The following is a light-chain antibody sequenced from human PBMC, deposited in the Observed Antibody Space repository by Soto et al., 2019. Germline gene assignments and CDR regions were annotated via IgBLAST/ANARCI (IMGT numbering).Light chain of an antibody. CDR1: SSDVGSYNL. J-gene: IGLJ2*01. CDR2: EVN. V-gene: IGLV2-23*02. CDR3: CSFAGSATWI. Sequence: QSALTQPASVSGSPGQSITISCTGTSSDVGSYNLVSWYQRHPGKAPKLMIYEVNKWPSGVSNRFSGSKSGNTASLTISGLQAEDEADYYCCSFAGSATWIFGGGTKLTVL.